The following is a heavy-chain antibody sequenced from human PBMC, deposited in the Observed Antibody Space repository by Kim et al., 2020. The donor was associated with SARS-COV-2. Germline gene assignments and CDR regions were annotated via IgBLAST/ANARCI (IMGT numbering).Heavy chain of an antibody. J-gene: IGHJ6*02. V-gene: IGHV3-30*18. CDR2: ISYDGSNK. Sequence: GGSLRLSCAASGFTFSSYGMHWVRQAPGKGLEWVAVISYDGSNKYYADSVKGRFTISRDNSKNTLYLQMNSLRAEDTAVYYCAKVGGSGATTVTTSYYYGMDVWGQGTTVTVSS. D-gene: IGHD4-17*01. CDR1: GFTFSSYG. CDR3: AKVGGSGATTVTTSYYYGMDV.